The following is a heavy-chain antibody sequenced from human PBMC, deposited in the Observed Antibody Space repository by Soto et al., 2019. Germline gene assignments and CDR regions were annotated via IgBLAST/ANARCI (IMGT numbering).Heavy chain of an antibody. V-gene: IGHV3-30-3*01. CDR1: GFTFSSYA. J-gene: IGHJ6*02. CDR3: ARDVVVVPAAKGMDV. D-gene: IGHD2-2*01. Sequence: VQLVESGGGVVQPGRSLRLSCAASGFTFSSYAMHWVRQAPGKGLEWVAVISYDGSNKYYADSVKGRFTISRDNSKNTLYLQMNSLRAEDTAVYYCARDVVVVPAAKGMDVWGQGTTVTVSS. CDR2: ISYDGSNK.